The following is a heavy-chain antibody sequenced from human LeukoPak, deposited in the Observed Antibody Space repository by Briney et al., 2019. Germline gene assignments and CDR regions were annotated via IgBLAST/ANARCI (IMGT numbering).Heavy chain of an antibody. CDR2: INPNSGGT. J-gene: IGHJ6*02. CDR1: GYTFTDYY. CDR3: ARERRHAEVPYYYYGMDV. D-gene: IGHD3-10*01. Sequence: GASVKVSCKASGYTFTDYYMHWVRQAPGQGLEWMGWINPNSGGTNYAQKFQGRVTMTRDTSISTAYMELSRLRSDDTAVYYCARERRHAEVPYYYYGMDVWGQGTTVTVSS. V-gene: IGHV1-2*02.